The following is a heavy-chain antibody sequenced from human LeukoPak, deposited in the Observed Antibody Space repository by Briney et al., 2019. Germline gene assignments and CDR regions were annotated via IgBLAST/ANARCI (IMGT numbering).Heavy chain of an antibody. J-gene: IGHJ4*02. CDR3: ARVEWLHTQETHFEY. D-gene: IGHD5-24*01. CDR1: GGSISSYY. Sequence: PSETLSLTCTVSGGSISSYYWSWIRQPPGKGLEWIGYIYYSGSTNYNPSLKSRVTISVDTSKNQFSLKLSSVTAADTAVYYCARVEWLHTQETHFEYWGQGTLDTVSS. V-gene: IGHV4-59*01. CDR2: IYYSGST.